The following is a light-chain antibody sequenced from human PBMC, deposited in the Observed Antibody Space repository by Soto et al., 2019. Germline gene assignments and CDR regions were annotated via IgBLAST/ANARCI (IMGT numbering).Light chain of an antibody. V-gene: IGKV3-20*01. CDR1: QSVASGH. CDR2: GAS. J-gene: IGKJ1*01. Sequence: EIVLTQSPGTLSLSPGERATLSCRASQSVASGHLAWYQQKPGQTPRLLIYGASTRATGIPGRFSGSGSGTDFTLTISKLEPEDFALYYCQHFVDLPLCAFGQGTEVEIK. CDR3: QHFVDLPLCA.